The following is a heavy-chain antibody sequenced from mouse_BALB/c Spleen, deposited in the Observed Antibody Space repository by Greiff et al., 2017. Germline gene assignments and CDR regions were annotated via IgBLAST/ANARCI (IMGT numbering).Heavy chain of an antibody. CDR2: ISSGGST. D-gene: IGHD4-1*01. J-gene: IGHJ2*01. Sequence: EVQVVESGGGLVKPGGSLKLSCAASGFTFSSYAMSWVRQTPEKRLEWVASISSGGSTYYPDSVKGRFTISRDNARNILYLQMSSLRAEDTAMYYCARGQNWDYWGQGTTLTVSS. V-gene: IGHV5-6-5*01. CDR3: ARGQNWDY. CDR1: GFTFSSYA.